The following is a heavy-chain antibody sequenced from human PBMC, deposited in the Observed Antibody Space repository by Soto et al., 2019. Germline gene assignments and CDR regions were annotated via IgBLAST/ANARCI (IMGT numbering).Heavy chain of an antibody. J-gene: IGHJ5*02. CDR2: ISAYNGNT. CDR3: ARDPYDFWSGYYTRWFDP. D-gene: IGHD3-3*01. CDR1: GYTFTSYG. Sequence: ASVKVSCKASGYTFTSYGISWVRQAPGQGLEWMGWISAYNGNTNYAQKLQGRVTMTTDTSTSTAYMELRSLRSDDTAVYYCARDPYDFWSGYYTRWFDPWGQGTLVTVSS. V-gene: IGHV1-18*01.